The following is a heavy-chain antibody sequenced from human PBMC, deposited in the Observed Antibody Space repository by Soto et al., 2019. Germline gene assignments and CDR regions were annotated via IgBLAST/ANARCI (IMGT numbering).Heavy chain of an antibody. Sequence: ASVKVSCKASGYTFTSYVISWVRQAPGQGLGWRGWISAYNGNTNYAQKLQGRVTMTTDTSTSTAYMELRSLRSDDTAVYYCAREEEVVVVTATTYYYYGMDVWGQGTTVTVSS. J-gene: IGHJ6*02. D-gene: IGHD2-21*02. CDR3: AREEEVVVVTATTYYYYGMDV. V-gene: IGHV1-18*01. CDR2: ISAYNGNT. CDR1: GYTFTSYV.